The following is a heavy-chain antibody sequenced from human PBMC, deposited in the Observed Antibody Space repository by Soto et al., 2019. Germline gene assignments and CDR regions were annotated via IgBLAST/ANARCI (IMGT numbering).Heavy chain of an antibody. Sequence: GWSLRLSCAASGFIFKMYWMHWVRQSPGKGLVWISGIYNDGTYSDYADSVRGRFTISRDNVNDTLYLQMNNLRAEDSGLYYCTRGPRPISTGTGAYWGQGTKVTVYS. CDR2: IYNDGTYS. J-gene: IGHJ4*02. CDR3: TRGPRPISTGTGAY. D-gene: IGHD3-10*01. CDR1: GFIFKMYW. V-gene: IGHV3-74*01.